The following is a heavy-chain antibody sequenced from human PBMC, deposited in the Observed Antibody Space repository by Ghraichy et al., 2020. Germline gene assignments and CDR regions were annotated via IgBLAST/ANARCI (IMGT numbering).Heavy chain of an antibody. Sequence: GESLNISCAASGFTFRDYGMQWIRQAPGKGLEWVALISYDGSDIYYAASVQGRFTITRDSSQNTLYLQMNSLKTEDTVVYYCATQVRRRANYFYYHVLDVWGKGTTVIVS. CDR1: GFTFRDYG. CDR2: ISYDGSDI. CDR3: ATQVRRRANYFYYHVLDV. V-gene: IGHV3-30*03. J-gene: IGHJ6*04.